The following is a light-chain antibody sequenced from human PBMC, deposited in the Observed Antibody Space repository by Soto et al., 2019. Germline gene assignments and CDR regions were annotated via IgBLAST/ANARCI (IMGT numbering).Light chain of an antibody. CDR1: QGISNY. CDR3: PKNYSDPWT. Sequence: DIQMTQSPSSLSASVGDRVTITCRASQGISNYLAWYQQQPGKVPKLLIYVASTLQSGVPSRFSSSGSGTVFTITLSSQHPEDTATYYCPKNYSDPWTFGQGTKVEIK. V-gene: IGKV1-27*01. CDR2: VAS. J-gene: IGKJ1*01.